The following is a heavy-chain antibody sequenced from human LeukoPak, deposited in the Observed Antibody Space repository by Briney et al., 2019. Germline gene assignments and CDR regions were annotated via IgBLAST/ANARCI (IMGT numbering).Heavy chain of an antibody. V-gene: IGHV3-7*01. Sequence: GGSLRLSCSASGFTFSTYWMSWVRQAPGKGLEWVANMKRDGSEIYYVDSVKGRFTISRDNAKNSLFLQMNSLRAEDTAVYYCAKYLAAMASYYFDYWGQGTLVTVSS. CDR3: AKYLAAMASYYFDY. J-gene: IGHJ4*02. D-gene: IGHD5-18*01. CDR2: MKRDGSEI. CDR1: GFTFSTYW.